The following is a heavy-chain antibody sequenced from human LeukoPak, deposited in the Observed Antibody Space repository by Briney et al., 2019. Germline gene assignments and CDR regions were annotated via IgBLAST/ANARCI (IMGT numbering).Heavy chain of an antibody. Sequence: GGSLRLSCAASGFTFSSYGMHWVRQAPGKGLEWVAVIWYDGSNKYYADSVKGRFTISRDNSKNTLYLQMNSLGAEDTAVYYCARSLGLRADLDYWGQGTLVTVSS. V-gene: IGHV3-33*01. CDR3: ARSLGLRADLDY. CDR2: IWYDGSNK. D-gene: IGHD6-19*01. J-gene: IGHJ4*02. CDR1: GFTFSSYG.